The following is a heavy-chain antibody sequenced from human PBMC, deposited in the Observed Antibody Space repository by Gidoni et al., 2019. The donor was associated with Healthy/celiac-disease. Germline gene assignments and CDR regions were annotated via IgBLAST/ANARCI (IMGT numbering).Heavy chain of an antibody. D-gene: IGHD3-22*01. J-gene: IGHJ4*02. V-gene: IGHV3-48*02. Sequence: EVQLVESGGGLVQPGGSLRLSCASSGFTFSSYSMHWVRQAPGKGLAWVSYISSSSSTIYYADSVKGRFTISRDNAKNSLYLQMNSLRDEDTAVYYCARDREASWGDYHDSSGYYLFDYWGQGTLVTVSS. CDR1: GFTFSSYS. CDR3: ARDREASWGDYHDSSGYYLFDY. CDR2: ISSSSSTI.